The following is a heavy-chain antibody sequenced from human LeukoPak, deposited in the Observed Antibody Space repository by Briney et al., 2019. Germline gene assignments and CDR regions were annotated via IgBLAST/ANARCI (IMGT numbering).Heavy chain of an antibody. J-gene: IGHJ4*02. CDR3: ARDVSLAVAGRVLDN. Sequence: GGSLRLSCAASGFPFSDYFMTWIRQAPGQGLEWVSQISSSGGTTHYTDSVKGRFTISRDNAKNSLYLEMSNLRVEDTAIYYCARDVSLAVAGRVLDNWGQGTLVTVSS. CDR1: GFPFSDYF. D-gene: IGHD6-19*01. V-gene: IGHV3-11*01. CDR2: ISSSGGTT.